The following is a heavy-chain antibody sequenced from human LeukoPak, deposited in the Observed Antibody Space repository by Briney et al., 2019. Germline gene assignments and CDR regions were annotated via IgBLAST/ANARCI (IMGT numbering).Heavy chain of an antibody. J-gene: IGHJ4*02. Sequence: PSETLSLTCTVSGGSLDSFYWSWIRQPPGKGLEYIGYIYYSGTTNYDPSLKGRVTISVDMSKNQFSLKLISVTAAHTAVYYCARDPPGRGALDFWGQGTLVTVSS. V-gene: IGHV4-59*01. CDR3: ARDPPGRGALDF. CDR2: IYYSGTT. D-gene: IGHD3-16*01. CDR1: GGSLDSFY.